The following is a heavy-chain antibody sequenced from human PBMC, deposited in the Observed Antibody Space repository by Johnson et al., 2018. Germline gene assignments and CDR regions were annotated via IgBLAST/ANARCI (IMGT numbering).Heavy chain of an antibody. CDR2: IKQDGSEK. CDR3: ARITVAGTSYYYDMDV. J-gene: IGHJ6*03. D-gene: IGHD6-19*01. CDR1: GFTFSRYA. Sequence: VQLVQSGGGLVQPGGSLRLSCAASGFTFSRYAMSWVRQAPGKGLEWVANIKQDGSEKYYVDSVKGRFTISRDNAENSLFLQMNSLRAEDTAVYYCARITVAGTSYYYDMDVWGKGTTVTVSS. V-gene: IGHV3-7*01.